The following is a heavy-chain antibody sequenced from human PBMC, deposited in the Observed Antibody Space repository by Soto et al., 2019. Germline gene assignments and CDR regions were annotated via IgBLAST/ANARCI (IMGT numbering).Heavy chain of an antibody. CDR1: GFTFSSYA. V-gene: IGHV3-23*01. J-gene: IGHJ4*02. CDR3: AKSRVCMGAIVTLLDS. Sequence: EVQLLESGGGLVQPGGSLTLSCATSGFTFSSYAMVWVRQAAEKGLEWVASISNNGDTAYYADSVKGRFTISRGNSENTWYLQMNGRRADDTVLYFCAKSRVCMGAIVTLLDSWGQGTQVTVSS. D-gene: IGHD3-16*01. CDR2: ISNNGDTA.